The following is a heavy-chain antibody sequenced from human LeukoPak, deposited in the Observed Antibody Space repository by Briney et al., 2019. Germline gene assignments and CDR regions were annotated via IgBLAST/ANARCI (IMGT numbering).Heavy chain of an antibody. CDR1: GFTFSSYW. CDR3: ATRVYVPYAFDI. J-gene: IGHJ3*02. Sequence: GGSLRLSCAASGFTFSSYWMHRVRQAPGKGLEWVSYISSSSSTIYYADSVKGRFTISRDNAKNSLYLQMSSLRAEDTAVYYCATRVYVPYAFDIWGQGTMVTVSS. D-gene: IGHD3-16*01. CDR2: ISSSSSTI. V-gene: IGHV3-48*01.